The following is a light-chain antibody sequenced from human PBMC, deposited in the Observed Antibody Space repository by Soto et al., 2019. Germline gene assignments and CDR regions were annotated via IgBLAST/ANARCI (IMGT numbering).Light chain of an antibody. Sequence: DIRMTQSPSSLSASVGDRVTITCRASQSISSYLNWYQQKPGKAPKLLIYAASSLQSGVPSRFSGSRSGTDFTLTIISLQPEEFATYYGQQSYSTLVTFGQGTKVEIK. CDR2: AAS. V-gene: IGKV1-39*01. J-gene: IGKJ1*01. CDR1: QSISSY. CDR3: QQSYSTLVT.